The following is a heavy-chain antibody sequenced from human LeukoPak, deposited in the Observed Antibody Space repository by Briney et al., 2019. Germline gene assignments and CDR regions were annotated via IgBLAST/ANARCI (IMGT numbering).Heavy chain of an antibody. CDR1: VYTFTAYY. CDR3: ASFYAPDRGIESQNLVTVY. V-gene: IGHV1-2*02. CDR2: INPNSGGT. Sequence: ASVKVSCKASVYTFTAYYIHWVRQAPGQGLEWMGWINPNSGGTEYAQKFQGRVTLTRDTSINTAYMELSRLRSDDTAVYYCASFYAPDRGIESQNLVTVYWGQGTLVSVSS. D-gene: IGHD2/OR15-2a*01. J-gene: IGHJ4*02.